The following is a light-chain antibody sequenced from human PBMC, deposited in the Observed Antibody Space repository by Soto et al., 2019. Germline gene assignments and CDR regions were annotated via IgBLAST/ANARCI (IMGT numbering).Light chain of an antibody. J-gene: IGLJ1*01. V-gene: IGLV4-69*01. CDR1: SGHSSYA. CDR2: LNSDGSH. Sequence: QPVLTQSPSASASLGASVKLTCTLSSGHSSYAIAWHQQQPEKGPRYLMKLNSDGSHSKGDGIPDRFSGASSGAERYRTSSSLQSEDEADYYCQTWGTGIHYVFGTGTKVTVL. CDR3: QTWGTGIHYV.